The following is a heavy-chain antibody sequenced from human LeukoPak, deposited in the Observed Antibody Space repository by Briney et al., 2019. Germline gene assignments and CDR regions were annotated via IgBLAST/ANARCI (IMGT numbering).Heavy chain of an antibody. CDR3: ARDLWERSSGVLDY. V-gene: IGHV1-2*02. J-gene: IGHJ4*02. D-gene: IGHD6-25*01. CDR1: GYTFTGCY. CDR2: INPNSGGT. Sequence: ASVKVSCKASGYTFTGCYVHWVRQAPGQGLEWMGWINPNSGGTNYAQKFQGRVTMTRDTSITTAYMELSRLRSDDTAVYYCARDLWERSSGVLDYWGQGTLVTVSS.